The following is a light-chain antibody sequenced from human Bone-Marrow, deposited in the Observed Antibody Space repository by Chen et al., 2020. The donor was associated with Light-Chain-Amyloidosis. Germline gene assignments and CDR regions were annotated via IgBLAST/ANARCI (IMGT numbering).Light chain of an antibody. Sequence: SYELTQPPSVSVSLGQTARITCSGDDLPTKYAYWYQQKPGQAPVLVIHRDTERPSGISERFSGSSSGTTATLTISGVQVEDEADYHCQSADSSGTYEVIFGGGTKLTVL. V-gene: IGLV3-25*03. J-gene: IGLJ2*01. CDR1: DLPTKY. CDR2: RDT. CDR3: QSADSSGTYEVI.